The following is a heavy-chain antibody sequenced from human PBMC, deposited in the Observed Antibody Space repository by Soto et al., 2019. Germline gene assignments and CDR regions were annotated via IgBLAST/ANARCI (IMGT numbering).Heavy chain of an antibody. J-gene: IGHJ6*03. V-gene: IGHV3-66*01. Sequence: GGSLRLSCAASGFTVSSNYMSWVRQAPGKGLEWVSVIYSGGSTYYADSVKGRFTISRDNSKNTLYLKMNSLRAEDTAVYYCARDRPLSGYDFWSGQILGYYMDVWGKGTTVTVSS. CDR1: GFTVSSNY. CDR2: IYSGGST. CDR3: ARDRPLSGYDFWSGQILGYYMDV. D-gene: IGHD3-3*01.